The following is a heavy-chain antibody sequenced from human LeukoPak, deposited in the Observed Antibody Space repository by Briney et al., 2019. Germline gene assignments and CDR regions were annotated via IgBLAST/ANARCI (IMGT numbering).Heavy chain of an antibody. D-gene: IGHD3-10*01. CDR1: GYIFTSNY. J-gene: IGHJ3*02. CDR3: ASALRWRGGAFGI. V-gene: IGHV1-69*02. Sequence: SVKVSCKASGYIFTSNYMHWVRQAPGQGLEWMGRIIPILGIANYAQKFQGRVTITADKSTSTAYMELSSLRSEDTAVYYCASALRWRGGAFGIWGQGTMVTVSS. CDR2: IIPILGIA.